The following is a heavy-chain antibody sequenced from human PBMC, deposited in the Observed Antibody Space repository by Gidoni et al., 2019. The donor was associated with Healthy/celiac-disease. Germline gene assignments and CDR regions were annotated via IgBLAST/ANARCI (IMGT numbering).Heavy chain of an antibody. V-gene: IGHV5-51*01. CDR2: IYPGDSDT. J-gene: IGHJ2*01. CDR3: ARLLVPAAISFSEYWYFDL. CDR1: VYSFTRYW. Sequence: EVQLVQSGAEVKKPGESLNLSCKGSVYSFTRYWIGWVRQMPGKGLEWMGIIYPGDSDTRYSPSFQGQVTISAEKSISTAYLQWSSLKASDTAMYYCARLLVPAAISFSEYWYFDLWGRGTLVTVSS. D-gene: IGHD2-2*01.